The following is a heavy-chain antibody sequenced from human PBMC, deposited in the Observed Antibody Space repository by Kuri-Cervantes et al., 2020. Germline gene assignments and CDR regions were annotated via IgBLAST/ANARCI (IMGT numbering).Heavy chain of an antibody. J-gene: IGHJ4*02. CDR1: GGTFSSYA. CDR2: IIPIFGTA. Sequence: SVKVSCKASGGTFSSYAISWVRQAPGQGLEWMGGIIPIFGTANYAQKFQGRVTITTDESTSTAYMELSSLRSEDTAVYYCARQGYSSSWTGYFDYWGQGTLVTVSS. V-gene: IGHV1-69*05. D-gene: IGHD6-13*01. CDR3: ARQGYSSSWTGYFDY.